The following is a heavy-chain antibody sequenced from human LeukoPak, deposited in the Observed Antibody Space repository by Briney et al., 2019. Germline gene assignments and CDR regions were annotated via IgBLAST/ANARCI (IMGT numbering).Heavy chain of an antibody. Sequence: KTGGSLRLSCAVSGLTFSSSWMDWVRQAPGKGLEWVSSISSSSSYIYYADSVKGRFTISRDNAKNSLYLQMNSLRAEDTAVYYCARAADFDYWGQGTLVTVSS. CDR2: ISSSSSYI. CDR3: ARAADFDY. V-gene: IGHV3-21*01. J-gene: IGHJ4*02. CDR1: GLTFSSSW.